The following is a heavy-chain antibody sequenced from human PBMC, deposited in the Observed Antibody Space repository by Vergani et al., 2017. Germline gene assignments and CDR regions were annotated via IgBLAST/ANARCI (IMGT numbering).Heavy chain of an antibody. J-gene: IGHJ4*02. CDR3: ARVDVVDEAFDY. CDR1: GGSISSYY. V-gene: IGHV4-59*01. D-gene: IGHD5-12*01. Sequence: VQLQESGPGLVKPSQTLFLTCTVSGGSISSYYWSWSRQPPGKGLEWIGYTYYSGSTNYNPSLKRRVTISVDTSKNQFSLKLSSVTAADTAVYYCARVDVVDEAFDYWGQGTLVTVSS. CDR2: TYYSGST.